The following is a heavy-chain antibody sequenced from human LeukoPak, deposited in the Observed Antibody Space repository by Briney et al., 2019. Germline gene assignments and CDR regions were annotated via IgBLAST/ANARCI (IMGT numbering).Heavy chain of an antibody. CDR3: ARHVGHIVVVTAPGAHAFDI. CDR1: GGSISSGSYY. J-gene: IGHJ3*02. Sequence: PSQTLSLTCTVSGGSISSGSYYWSWIRQPAGKGLEWIGRIYTSGSTNYNPSLKSRVTISVDTSKNQFSLKLSSVTAADTAVYYCARHVGHIVVVTAPGAHAFDIWGQGTMVTVSS. D-gene: IGHD2-21*02. CDR2: IYTSGST. V-gene: IGHV4-61*02.